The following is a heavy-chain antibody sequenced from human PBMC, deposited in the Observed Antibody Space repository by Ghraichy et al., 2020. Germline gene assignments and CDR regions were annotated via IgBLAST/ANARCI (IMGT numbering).Heavy chain of an antibody. D-gene: IGHD4-17*01. J-gene: IGHJ5*02. Sequence: SQTLSLTCTVSGGSISSSSYYWGWIRQPPGKGLEWIGSIYYSGSTYYNPSLKSRVTISVDTSKNQFSLKLSSVTAADTAVYYCARHVIDYGEEGLPNWFDPWGQGTLVTVSS. CDR1: GGSISSSSYY. CDR3: ARHVIDYGEEGLPNWFDP. V-gene: IGHV4-39*01. CDR2: IYYSGST.